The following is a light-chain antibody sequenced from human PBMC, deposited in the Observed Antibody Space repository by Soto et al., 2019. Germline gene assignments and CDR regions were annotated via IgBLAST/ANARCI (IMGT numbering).Light chain of an antibody. CDR1: QSVSSN. CDR2: GTS. Sequence: EIVMTQSPATLSVSPGEGVTLSCRASQSVSSNLAWYQQRPGQAPRLLIYGTSIRATGIPDRFSGSGSETDFTLTISSLEPEDFAVYYCQHRDSWPLTFGGGTKVDIK. V-gene: IGKV3D-15*01. CDR3: QHRDSWPLT. J-gene: IGKJ4*01.